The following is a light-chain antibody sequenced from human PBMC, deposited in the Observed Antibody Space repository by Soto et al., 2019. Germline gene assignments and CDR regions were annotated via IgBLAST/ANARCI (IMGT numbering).Light chain of an antibody. CDR3: SSYTSSSTPHVV. V-gene: IGLV2-14*01. CDR2: DVS. J-gene: IGLJ2*01. CDR1: SSDVGGYNY. Sequence: QSALTQPASVSGSPGQSITISCTGTSSDVGGYNYVSWYQQQPGKAPKVMIYDVSNRPSGVSNRFSGSKSGNTASLTISGLQSEDEADYYCSSYTSSSTPHVVFGGGTKLTVL.